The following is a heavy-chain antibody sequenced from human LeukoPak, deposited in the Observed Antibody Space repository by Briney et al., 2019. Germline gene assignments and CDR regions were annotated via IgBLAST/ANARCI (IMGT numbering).Heavy chain of an antibody. CDR3: GRSGGDALGIIGY. D-gene: IGHD1-14*01. Sequence: GASVKVSCKTSGYTFSGYYMHWVRQAPGQGLEWMGWINPNSGGTNYAQKFQGRVTMTRDTSIRTVYMELRRLRSDDTAVYYCGRSGGDALGIIGYWGQGTLVTVSS. CDR2: INPNSGGT. CDR1: GYTFSGYY. V-gene: IGHV1-2*02. J-gene: IGHJ4*02.